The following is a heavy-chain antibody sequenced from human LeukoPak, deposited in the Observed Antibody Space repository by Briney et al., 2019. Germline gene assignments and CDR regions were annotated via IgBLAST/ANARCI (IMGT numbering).Heavy chain of an antibody. D-gene: IGHD6-19*01. CDR2: MNPNSGNT. CDR1: GYTFTSYD. CDR3: ARYSSGWYVWFDP. Sequence: ASVTVSCKASGYTFTSYDINWVRQATGQGLEWMGWMNPNSGNTGYAQKFQGRVTMTRNTSISTAYMELSSLRSEDTAVYYCARYSSGWYVWFDPWGQGTLVTVSS. V-gene: IGHV1-8*01. J-gene: IGHJ5*02.